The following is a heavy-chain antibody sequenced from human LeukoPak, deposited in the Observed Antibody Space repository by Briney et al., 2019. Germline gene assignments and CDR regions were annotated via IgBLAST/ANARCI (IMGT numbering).Heavy chain of an antibody. CDR3: AREGVFYAD. D-gene: IGHD3-9*01. CDR2: MYSSGKS. J-gene: IGHJ4*02. V-gene: IGHV4-59*12. Sequence: PSETLSLTCTVSGGSIHNNYWSWIRQPPGKGLEWIGSMYSSGKSDYSPSLKNRVTMSIDTSKNQFSLKLSSVTAADTAVYYCAREGVFYADWGQGTLVTVSS. CDR1: GGSIHNNY.